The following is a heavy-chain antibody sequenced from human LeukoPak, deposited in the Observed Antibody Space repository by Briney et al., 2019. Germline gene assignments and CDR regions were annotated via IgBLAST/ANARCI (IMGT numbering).Heavy chain of an antibody. CDR1: GFTFSSYA. J-gene: IGHJ5*02. Sequence: PGGSLRLSCATSGFTFSSYAMSWVRQAPGKGLEWVSAISGSGGSTYYAASVKGRFTISRDNSKNTLYLQMNSLRAEDTAVYYCAKVRDSSGWQGVPRWFDPWGQGTLVTVSS. D-gene: IGHD6-19*01. CDR2: ISGSGGST. CDR3: AKVRDSSGWQGVPRWFDP. V-gene: IGHV3-23*01.